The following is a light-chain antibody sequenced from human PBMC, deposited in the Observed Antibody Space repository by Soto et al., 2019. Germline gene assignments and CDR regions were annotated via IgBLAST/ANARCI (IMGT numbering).Light chain of an antibody. Sequence: MTQYDAPLSAAPGERAALSCRASQSVSNNLAWYQQKPGQGPRLLIYGASARAPGIPARFSGSGSGTEFTFTFTGLQSEDFALYFCQQYDHWPISFGQGTRLEI. J-gene: IGKJ5*01. CDR1: QSVSNN. CDR3: QQYDHWPIS. V-gene: IGKV3-15*01. CDR2: GAS.